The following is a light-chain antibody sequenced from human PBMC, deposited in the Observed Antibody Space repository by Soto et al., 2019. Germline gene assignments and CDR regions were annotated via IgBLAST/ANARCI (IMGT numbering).Light chain of an antibody. V-gene: IGKV3-15*01. CDR3: QQYNKWPPET. CDR1: QSVSSSY. Sequence: EVVLTQSPGTLSLSPGERGTLSCRASQSVSSSYLAWYQQKPGQAPRLLIYGASTRATGIPARFSGSGSGTEFTLTISSLQSEDFAVYYCQQYNKWPPETFGQGTKVDI. CDR2: GAS. J-gene: IGKJ1*01.